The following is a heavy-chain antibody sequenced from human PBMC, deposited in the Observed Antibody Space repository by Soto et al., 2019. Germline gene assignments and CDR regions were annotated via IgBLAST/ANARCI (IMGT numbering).Heavy chain of an antibody. Sequence: PGGSLRLSCAASGFTFSSYAMSWVRQAPGKGLEWVSAISGSGGSTYYADSVKGRFTISRDNSKNTLYLQMNSLRAEDTAVYYCAKDPRTMTVVNDDFDIWGQGTMVTVSS. V-gene: IGHV3-23*01. CDR2: ISGSGGST. CDR1: GFTFSSYA. CDR3: AKDPRTMTVVNDDFDI. J-gene: IGHJ3*02. D-gene: IGHD3-22*01.